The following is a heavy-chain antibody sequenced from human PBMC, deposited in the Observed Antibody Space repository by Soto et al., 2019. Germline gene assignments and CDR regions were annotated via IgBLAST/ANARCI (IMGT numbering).Heavy chain of an antibody. D-gene: IGHD3-3*01. J-gene: IGHJ6*02. CDR3: ARVYYDFRSAYLSNRYYYGMDV. V-gene: IGHV1-69*13. Sequence: SVKVSCKTSGYRFSDYGISWVRQAPGQGLEWMGGIIPIFDTANYAQRFQGRVTITADESTSTAYMELNSLRSEDTAVYYCARVYYDFRSAYLSNRYYYGMDVWGQGTTVTISS. CDR1: GYRFSDYG. CDR2: IIPIFDTA.